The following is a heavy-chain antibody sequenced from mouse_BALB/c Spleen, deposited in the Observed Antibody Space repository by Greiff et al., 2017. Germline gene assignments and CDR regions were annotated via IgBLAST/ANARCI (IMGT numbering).Heavy chain of an antibody. Sequence: VQLQQSGAELVKPGASVKLSCKASGYTFTSYYMYWVKQRPGQGLEWIGEINPSNGGTNFNEKFKSKATLTVDKSSSIAYMQLSSLTSEDSAVYYCTRSYFFDYWGQGTTLTVSS. CDR3: TRSYFFDY. CDR2: INPSNGGT. V-gene: IGHV1S81*02. J-gene: IGHJ2*01. CDR1: GYTFTSYY. D-gene: IGHD2-12*01.